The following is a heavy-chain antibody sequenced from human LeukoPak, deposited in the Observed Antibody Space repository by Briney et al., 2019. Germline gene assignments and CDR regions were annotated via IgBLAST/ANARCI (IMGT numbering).Heavy chain of an antibody. CDR2: IYHSGST. J-gene: IGHJ4*02. V-gene: IGHV4-39*01. Sequence: SETLSLTCTVSGVSISTSNSYWGWIRQPPGKGLEWIGSIYHSGSTYYNPSLKSRVTISVDTSKNQFSLKLSSVTAADTAVYYCARQPTVPDYWGQGTLVTVSS. CDR3: ARQPTVPDY. CDR1: GVSISTSNSY. D-gene: IGHD4-17*01.